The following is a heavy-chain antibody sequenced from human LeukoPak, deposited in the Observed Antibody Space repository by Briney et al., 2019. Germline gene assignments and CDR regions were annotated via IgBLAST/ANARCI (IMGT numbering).Heavy chain of an antibody. CDR3: ARDLPPYYFDY. CDR2: ISGSGGST. CDR1: GFAVSSDY. Sequence: GGSLRLSCAASGFAVSSDYMSWVRQAPGKGLEWVSAISGSGGSTYYADSVKGRFTISRDNSKNTLYLQMNSLRAEDTAVYYCARDLPPYYFDYWGQGTLVTVSS. V-gene: IGHV3-23*01. J-gene: IGHJ4*02.